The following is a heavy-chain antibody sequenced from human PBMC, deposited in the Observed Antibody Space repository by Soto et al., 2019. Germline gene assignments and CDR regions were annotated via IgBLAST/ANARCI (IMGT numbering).Heavy chain of an antibody. Sequence: QVQLQESGPGLVKPSQTLSLTCTVSGGSISSGGYYWTWIRQHPGKGLEWIGYNYYSGITYYNPSLKSRVLFSLDTPKNAFALTLRAVTAADTAVYYCASGSSIAGLYYGMDVWGQGAPVTVSS. V-gene: IGHV4-31*03. CDR1: GGSISSGGYY. J-gene: IGHJ6*02. CDR3: ASGSSIAGLYYGMDV. D-gene: IGHD6-6*01. CDR2: NYYSGIT.